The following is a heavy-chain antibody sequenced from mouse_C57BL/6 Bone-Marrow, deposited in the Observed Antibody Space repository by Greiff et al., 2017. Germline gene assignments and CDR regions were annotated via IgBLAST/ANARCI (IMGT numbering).Heavy chain of an antibody. V-gene: IGHV1-69*01. Sequence: QVQLQQPGAELVMPGASVKLSCKASGYTFTSYWMHWVKQRPGQGLEWIGEIDPSDSYTNYNQKFKGKSTLTVDISSSTAYMQLSSLTSEDSAVYYCARETLFWFAYWGQGTLVTVSA. CDR3: ARETLFWFAY. D-gene: IGHD1-1*01. J-gene: IGHJ3*01. CDR1: GYTFTSYW. CDR2: IDPSDSYT.